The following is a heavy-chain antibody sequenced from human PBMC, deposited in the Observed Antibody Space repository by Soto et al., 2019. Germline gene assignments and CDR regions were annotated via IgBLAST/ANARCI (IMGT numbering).Heavy chain of an antibody. V-gene: IGHV4-39*01. Sequence: QLQLQESGPGLVKPSETLSLTCTVSGGSISSSSYYWGWIRQPPGKGLEWIGSIYYSGSTYYNPSLKSRVTISVDTSKNQFSLKLSSVTAADTAVYYCATGYGGDHFDYWGQGTLVTVSS. J-gene: IGHJ4*02. CDR1: GGSISSSSYY. D-gene: IGHD2-21*02. CDR2: IYYSGST. CDR3: ATGYGGDHFDY.